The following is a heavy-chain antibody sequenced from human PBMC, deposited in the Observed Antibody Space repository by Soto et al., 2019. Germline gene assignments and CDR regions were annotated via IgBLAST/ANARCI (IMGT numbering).Heavy chain of an antibody. Sequence: GGSLRLSCAASGLTVRSNYMHWVRQAPGKGLEWVSLLYTGGGTYYADSVTGRFTVSRDNSKNTLYLQMNSLRAEDTAVYYCARMGQWRVPGDYYYGMDVWGQGTSVTVSS. CDR1: GLTVRSNY. D-gene: IGHD6-19*01. V-gene: IGHV3-53*01. CDR3: ARMGQWRVPGDYYYGMDV. J-gene: IGHJ6*02. CDR2: LYTGGGT.